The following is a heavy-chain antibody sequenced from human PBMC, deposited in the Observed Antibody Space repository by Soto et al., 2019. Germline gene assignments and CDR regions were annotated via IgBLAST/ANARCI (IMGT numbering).Heavy chain of an antibody. V-gene: IGHV4-4*07. CDR2: MQHTGNT. CDR1: GASIRSYH. CDR3: AKDVSSRRWFDP. D-gene: IGHD3-16*01. Sequence: SETLSLTCAVSGASIRSYHWSWIRQPAGKGLEWIGRMQHTGNTHYNPSLKSRVTMSVDTSKNQISLKMTSVTAADTAVYFCAKDVSSRRWFDPWGQGIMVTVS. J-gene: IGHJ5*02.